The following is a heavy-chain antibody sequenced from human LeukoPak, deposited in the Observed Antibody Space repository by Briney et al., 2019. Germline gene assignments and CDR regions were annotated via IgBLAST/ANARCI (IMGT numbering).Heavy chain of an antibody. Sequence: SETLSLTCAVYGGSFSDYYWSWIRQPPGKGLEWIGGIYHSGSTYYNPSLKSRVTISVDTSKNQFSLKLSSVTAADTAVYYCARSAATGTHNWFDPWGQGTLVTVSS. D-gene: IGHD6-13*01. V-gene: IGHV4-34*01. CDR1: GGSFSDYY. CDR3: ARSAATGTHNWFDP. CDR2: IYHSGST. J-gene: IGHJ5*02.